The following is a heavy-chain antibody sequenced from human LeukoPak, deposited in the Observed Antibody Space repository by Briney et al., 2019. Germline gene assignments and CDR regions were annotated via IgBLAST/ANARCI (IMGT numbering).Heavy chain of an antibody. CDR3: AKEGGVISQWFSFDY. CDR1: GFTFSSYG. Sequence: PGGSLRLSCAASGFTFSSYGMSWVRQAPGKGLEWVSAISGSGGSTYYADSVKGRFTISRDNSKNTLYLQMNSLRAEDTAVYYCAKEGGVISQWFSFDYWGQGTLVTVSS. V-gene: IGHV3-23*01. CDR2: ISGSGGST. D-gene: IGHD3-3*01. J-gene: IGHJ4*02.